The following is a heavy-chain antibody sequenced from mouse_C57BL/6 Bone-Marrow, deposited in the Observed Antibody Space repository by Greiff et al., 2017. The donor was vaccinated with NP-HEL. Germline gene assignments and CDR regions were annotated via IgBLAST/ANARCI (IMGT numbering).Heavy chain of an antibody. J-gene: IGHJ3*01. D-gene: IGHD3-2*02. CDR2: IYPGGGYT. CDR3: ARSDGSGYGAY. CDR1: GYTFTNYW. Sequence: QVHVKQSGAELVRPGTSVKMSCKASGYTFTNYWIGWAKQRPGHGLEWIGDIYPGGGYTNYNEKFKGKATLTADKSSSTAYMQFSSLTSEDSAIYYCARSDGSGYGAYWGQGTLVTVSA. V-gene: IGHV1-63*01.